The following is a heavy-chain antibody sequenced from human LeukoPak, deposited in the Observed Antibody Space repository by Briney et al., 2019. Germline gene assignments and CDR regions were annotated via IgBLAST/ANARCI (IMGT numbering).Heavy chain of an antibody. J-gene: IGHJ4*02. CDR2: ISGSGGST. D-gene: IGHD3-22*01. Sequence: TGGSLRLSCAAPGFTFSSYAMSWVRQAPGKGLEWVSAISGSGGSTYYADSVKGRFTISRDNSKNTLYLQMNSLRAEDTAVYYCAKHPLTYYYDSSGYYLYYFDYWGQGTLVTVSS. CDR1: GFTFSSYA. V-gene: IGHV3-23*01. CDR3: AKHPLTYYYDSSGYYLYYFDY.